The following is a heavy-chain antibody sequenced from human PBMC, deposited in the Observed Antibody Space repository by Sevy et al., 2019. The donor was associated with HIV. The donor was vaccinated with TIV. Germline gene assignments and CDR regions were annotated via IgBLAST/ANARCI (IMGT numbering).Heavy chain of an antibody. V-gene: IGHV3-30-3*01. J-gene: IGHJ3*02. CDR3: ARGGWDIVVVPAAFDI. CDR2: LSFDGSNK. CDR1: GFTFSGYT. D-gene: IGHD2-2*01. Sequence: GGSLRLSCAASGFTFSGYTLHWVRQAPGKGLEWVAVLSFDGSNKYYVDSVKGRFTISRDNSKNTLYLQMNSLRPEDTAVYYCARGGWDIVVVPAAFDIWGQGTMVTVSS.